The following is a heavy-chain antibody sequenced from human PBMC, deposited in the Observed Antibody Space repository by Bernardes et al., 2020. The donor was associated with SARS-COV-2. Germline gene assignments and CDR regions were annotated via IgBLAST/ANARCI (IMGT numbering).Heavy chain of an antibody. CDR3: ARGGSYFGTDYFDY. D-gene: IGHD1-26*01. CDR2: INSWGSTT. Sequence: GGSLRLSCAASGFTFSSYEMNWVRQAPGKGLEWVSYINSWGSTTYYADSVKGRFTISRDSAKNSLYLQMNSLRAEDTAFYYCARGGSYFGTDYFDYWGQGTQVTVSS. CDR1: GFTFSSYE. V-gene: IGHV3-48*03. J-gene: IGHJ4*02.